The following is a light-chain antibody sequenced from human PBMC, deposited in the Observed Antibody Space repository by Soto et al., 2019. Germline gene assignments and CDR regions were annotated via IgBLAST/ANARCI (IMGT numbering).Light chain of an antibody. V-gene: IGKV3-20*01. CDR1: QSVSSSY. CDR3: QQYGSSPT. J-gene: IGKJ1*01. Sequence: EIVLTQSPGTLSLSPGERATLSCRASQSVSSSYLAWYQQKPGQAPRLLIYDASSRATGIPDRFSGSGSGTGFTLTISSLEPEDFAVYYCQQYGSSPTFGQGTKVEIK. CDR2: DAS.